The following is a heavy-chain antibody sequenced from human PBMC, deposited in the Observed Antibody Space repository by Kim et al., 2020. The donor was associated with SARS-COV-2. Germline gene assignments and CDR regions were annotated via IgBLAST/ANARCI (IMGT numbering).Heavy chain of an antibody. CDR3: ARGRGGATGGMDV. D-gene: IGHD5-12*01. J-gene: IGHJ6*02. CDR1: GGSFSGYY. Sequence: SETLSLTCAVYGGSFSGYYWSWIRQPPGKGLEWIGEINHSGSTNYNPSLKSRVTISVDTSKNQFSLKLSSVTAADTAVYYCARGRGGATGGMDVWGQGTT. V-gene: IGHV4-34*01. CDR2: INHSGST.